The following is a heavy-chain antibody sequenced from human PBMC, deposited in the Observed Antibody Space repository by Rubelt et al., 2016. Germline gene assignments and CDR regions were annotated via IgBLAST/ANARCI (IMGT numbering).Heavy chain of an antibody. V-gene: IGHV3-15*01. CDR2: IISKTEGGTT. J-gene: IGHJ4*02. CDR3: TREWAGGSDY. D-gene: IGHD1-26*01. Sequence: VRQAPGKGLEWVGRIISKTEGGTTDYAAPAKGRFTISRDDSKNTLYLQMNSLKTEDTAVYYCTREWAGGSDYWGQGTLVTVSS.